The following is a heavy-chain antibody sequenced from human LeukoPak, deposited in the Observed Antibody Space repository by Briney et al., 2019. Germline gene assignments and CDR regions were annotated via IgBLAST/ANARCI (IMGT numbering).Heavy chain of an antibody. CDR3: ARDRDVVVVAALDY. CDR2: INAGNGNT. D-gene: IGHD2-15*01. V-gene: IGHV1-3*01. Sequence: ASVKVSCKASGYTFTNYAMHWVRQAPGQRLEWMGWINAGNGNTKYSQKFQGRVTITRDTSASTAYMELSSLRSEDTAVYYCARDRDVVVVAALDYWGQGTLVTVSS. J-gene: IGHJ4*02. CDR1: GYTFTNYA.